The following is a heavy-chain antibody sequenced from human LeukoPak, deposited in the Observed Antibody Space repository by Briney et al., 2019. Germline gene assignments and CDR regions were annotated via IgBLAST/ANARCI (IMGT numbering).Heavy chain of an antibody. CDR3: ASWYGSGSYRVPDAFDI. J-gene: IGHJ3*02. V-gene: IGHV1-69*05. CDR1: GGTFSSYA. D-gene: IGHD3-10*01. Sequence: GASVKVSCKASGGTFSSYAISWVRQAPGQGLEWMGGIIPIFGTANYAQKFQGRVTITTDESTSTAYMELSSLRSEDTAVYYCASWYGSGSYRVPDAFDIWGQGTMVTVSS. CDR2: IIPIFGTA.